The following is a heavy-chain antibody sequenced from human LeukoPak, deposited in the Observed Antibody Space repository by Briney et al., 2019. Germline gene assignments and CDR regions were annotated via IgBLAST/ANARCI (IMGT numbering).Heavy chain of an antibody. CDR2: IKTTTDVGTI. CDR3: TTNDAFDI. J-gene: IGHJ3*02. CDR1: GFTVRTHS. V-gene: IGHV3-15*01. Sequence: GGPLRLSCTASGFTVRTHSMSRVRQAPGKGLEWVGRIKTTTDVGTIDYAAPVKGRFTISRDDSENTLYLQMNSLKTEDTALYYCTTNDAFDIWGQGTMVTVSS.